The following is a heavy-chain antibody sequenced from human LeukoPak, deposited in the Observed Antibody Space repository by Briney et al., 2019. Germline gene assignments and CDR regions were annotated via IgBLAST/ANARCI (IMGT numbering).Heavy chain of an antibody. CDR1: GFTFSNYA. J-gene: IGHJ4*02. V-gene: IGHV3-23*01. Sequence: GGSLRLSCAASGFTFSNYAMNWVRQAPGKGLEWVSVISESGSGTYYADSVKGRFTISRDNAKNTLNLQMNSLRVEDTAVYHCARDRGQLEGMSDFWGQGTLVTVSS. CDR3: ARDRGQLEGMSDF. CDR2: ISESGSGT. D-gene: IGHD1-1*01.